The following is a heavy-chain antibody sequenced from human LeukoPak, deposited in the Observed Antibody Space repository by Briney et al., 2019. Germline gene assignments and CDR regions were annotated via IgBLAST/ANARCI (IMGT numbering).Heavy chain of an antibody. CDR1: GGSFSGYC. J-gene: IGHJ6*04. Sequence: SETLSLTCAVYGGSFSGYCWSWIRQPPGKGLEWIGEINHSGSTNYNPSLKSRVTISVDTSKNQFSLKLSSVTAADTAVYYCARGSWYRDGYYYYGMDVWGKGPTVTVSS. CDR2: INHSGST. CDR3: ARGSWYRDGYYYYGMDV. V-gene: IGHV4-34*01. D-gene: IGHD6-13*01.